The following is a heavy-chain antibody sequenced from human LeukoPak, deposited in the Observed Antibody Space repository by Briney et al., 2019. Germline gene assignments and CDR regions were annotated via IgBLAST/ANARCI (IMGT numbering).Heavy chain of an antibody. Sequence: SETLSLTCPVTGCTIRKYYWSWIRQPPGKGLEWIGYIYYSGSTNYNPSLKSRVTISVDTSKNQLSMKLSPVNAADTAVYYCARGGFFLDYWGQGTLVTVSS. CDR1: GCTIRKYY. CDR3: ARGGFFLDY. J-gene: IGHJ4*02. D-gene: IGHD3-10*01. V-gene: IGHV4-59*01. CDR2: IYYSGST.